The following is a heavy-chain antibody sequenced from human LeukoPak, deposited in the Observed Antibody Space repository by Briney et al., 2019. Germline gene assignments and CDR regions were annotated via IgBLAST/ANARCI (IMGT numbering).Heavy chain of an antibody. V-gene: IGHV3-53*01. CDR2: IYSGGGS. CDR1: GFTVSTNY. CDR3: ARGGRGDILTGYYIDFDY. D-gene: IGHD3-9*01. J-gene: IGHJ4*02. Sequence: GGSLRLSCAASGFTVSTNYMNWVRQAPGKGLEWVSVIYSGGGSYYADSVKGRFTISRDNAKNSLYLQMNSLRAEDTAVYYCARGGRGDILTGYYIDFDYWGQGTLLTVSS.